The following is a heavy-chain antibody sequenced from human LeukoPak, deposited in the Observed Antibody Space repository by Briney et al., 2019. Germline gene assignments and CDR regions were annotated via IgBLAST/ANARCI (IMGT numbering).Heavy chain of an antibody. CDR3: ARGTRSVVVVPAASLDY. CDR1: GYTFNSYY. D-gene: IGHD2-2*01. Sequence: GASVKVSCKASGYTFNSYYMHWVRQAPGQGLEWMGWINPNSGGTNYAQKFQGWVTMTRDTSISTAYMELSRLRSDDTAVYYCARGTRSVVVVPAASLDYWGQGTLVTVSS. CDR2: INPNSGGT. J-gene: IGHJ4*02. V-gene: IGHV1-2*04.